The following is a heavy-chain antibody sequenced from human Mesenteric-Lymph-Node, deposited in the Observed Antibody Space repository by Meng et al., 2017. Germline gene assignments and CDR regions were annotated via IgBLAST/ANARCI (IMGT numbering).Heavy chain of an antibody. V-gene: IGHV3-53*01. Sequence: GESLKISCAASGFTVSNSYMSWVRQAPGKGLEWVSVLYSGGVTYYADSVKGRFTTSRDDSKNTVFLQMNSLRAEDTAVYYCARAPPYSGTYSYYFDSWGQGALVTVSS. D-gene: IGHD1-26*01. J-gene: IGHJ4*02. CDR3: ARAPPYSGTYSYYFDS. CDR2: LYSGGVT. CDR1: GFTVSNSY.